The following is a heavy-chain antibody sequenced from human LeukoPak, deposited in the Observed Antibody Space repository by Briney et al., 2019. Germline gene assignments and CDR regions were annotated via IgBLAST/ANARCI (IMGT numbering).Heavy chain of an antibody. J-gene: IGHJ4*02. CDR3: VRRGEWTAWNFDY. CDR2: INYSGTT. D-gene: IGHD3/OR15-3a*01. CDR1: GGALSGYY. V-gene: IGHV4-34*01. Sequence: PSETLSLTCAVNGGALSGYYWSWIRQSPEHGLVWIGDINYSGTTISNPSLESRVSMSMDLTKKRFSLELTSMTAADTAVYYCVRRGEWTAWNFDYWAQGSLVTVAS.